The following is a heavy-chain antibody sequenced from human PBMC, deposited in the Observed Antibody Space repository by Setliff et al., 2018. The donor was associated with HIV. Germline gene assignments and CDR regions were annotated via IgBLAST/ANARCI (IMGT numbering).Heavy chain of an antibody. D-gene: IGHD6-19*01. CDR2: ISSSSSTI. Sequence: GGSLRLSCAASGFTFSSYSMNWVRQAPGKGLEWISYISSSSSTIYYADSVKGRFTISRDNAKNSLYLQMNSLRAEDTAVYYCASPSGWYGDYWGQGTLVTVSS. CDR1: GFTFSSYS. J-gene: IGHJ4*02. CDR3: ASPSGWYGDY. V-gene: IGHV3-48*01.